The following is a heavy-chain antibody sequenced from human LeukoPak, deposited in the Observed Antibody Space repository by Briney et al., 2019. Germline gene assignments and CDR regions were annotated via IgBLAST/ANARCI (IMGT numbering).Heavy chain of an antibody. V-gene: IGHV3-21*01. Sequence: PGGSLRLSCAASGFTFSSYSMNWVRRAPGKGLEWVSSISSSSSYIYYADSVKGRFTISRDNAKNSLYLQMNSLRAEDTAVYYCARLSSSWYADDYWGQGTLVTVSS. CDR1: GFTFSSYS. CDR3: ARLSSSWYADDY. D-gene: IGHD6-13*01. CDR2: ISSSSSYI. J-gene: IGHJ4*02.